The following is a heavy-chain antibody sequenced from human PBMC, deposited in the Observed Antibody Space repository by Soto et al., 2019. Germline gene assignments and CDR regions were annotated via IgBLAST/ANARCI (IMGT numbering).Heavy chain of an antibody. V-gene: IGHV4-59*01. CDR3: ARRYKRTTGWYYFDL. D-gene: IGHD1-1*01. CDR1: GGSISSDS. Sequence: SETLSLTCTVSGGSISSDSWSWVRQPPGKGLEWIGYVYYNGVTKYNPSLKSRVTISVDTSQNQFSLRLSSVTAADTAVYYCARRYKRTTGWYYFDLWGQGTLVTVSS. CDR2: VYYNGVT. J-gene: IGHJ4*02.